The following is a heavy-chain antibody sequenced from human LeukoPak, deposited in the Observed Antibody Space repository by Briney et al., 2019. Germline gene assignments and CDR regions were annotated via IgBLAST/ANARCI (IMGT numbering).Heavy chain of an antibody. J-gene: IGHJ4*02. D-gene: IGHD3-3*01. Sequence: GGSLRLSCAASGFSFSTSAMHWVRQVPGKGLEWVSGISRDGGRTGYADSVQGRFTISRDNSRNSLHLQMNSLRVEDTAFYYCVKDSNYDFWSGYYKGFDNWGQGTLVTVSS. CDR2: ISRDGGRT. CDR3: VKDSNYDFWSGYYKGFDN. V-gene: IGHV3-20*04. CDR1: GFSFSTSA.